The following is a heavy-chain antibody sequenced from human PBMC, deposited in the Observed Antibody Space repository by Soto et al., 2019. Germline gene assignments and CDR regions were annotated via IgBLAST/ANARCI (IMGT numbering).Heavy chain of an antibody. Sequence: EVQLLESGGGFLQPGGSQRLSCVASGFRFNSYAMSWVRQTPDKGLEWVAAISGSGYKTDYAQSVQGRFTISRDNSKSTVFLQMNRLRAEDSAIYYCAKGRYFESSGGCANLWGQGTLVTVSS. CDR3: AKGRYFESSGGCANL. V-gene: IGHV3-23*01. D-gene: IGHD3-9*01. CDR2: ISGSGYKT. CDR1: GFRFNSYA. J-gene: IGHJ5*02.